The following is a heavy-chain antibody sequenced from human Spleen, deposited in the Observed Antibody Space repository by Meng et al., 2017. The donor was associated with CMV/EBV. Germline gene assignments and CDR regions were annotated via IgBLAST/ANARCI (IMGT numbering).Heavy chain of an antibody. Sequence: GESLKISCAASGFTFSSYRINWVRQAPGKGLEWVASISSTSAYIYYAESVEGRFIISRDNAKSSLYLTMDNLAVKDTAVYYCATGATLDYWGQGTLVTVSS. J-gene: IGHJ4*02. D-gene: IGHD3-10*01. V-gene: IGHV3-21*01. CDR2: ISSTSAYI. CDR3: ATGATLDY. CDR1: GFTFSSYR.